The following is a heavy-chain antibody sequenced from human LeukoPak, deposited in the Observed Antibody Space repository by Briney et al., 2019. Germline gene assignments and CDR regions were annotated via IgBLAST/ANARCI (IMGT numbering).Heavy chain of an antibody. V-gene: IGHV1-46*01. CDR2: INPSGGST. J-gene: IGHJ4*02. CDR3: ARIRAYSSSWYGELDY. D-gene: IGHD6-13*01. Sequence: ASVKVSCKASGSTFTSYYMHWVRQSPGQGLEWMGIINPSGGSTSEAHKFQGRVTMTRATYTSTVYMELSSLRSEETAVYYCARIRAYSSSWYGELDYWGQGTLVTVSS. CDR1: GSTFTSYY.